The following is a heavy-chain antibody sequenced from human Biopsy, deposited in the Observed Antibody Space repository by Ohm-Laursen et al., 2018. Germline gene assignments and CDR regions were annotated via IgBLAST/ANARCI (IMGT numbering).Heavy chain of an antibody. Sequence: SDTLSLTCAVSGYSVTNDYYWGWIRQPPGKGLEWIGNIYYDGITYYNPSLKSRVAMSVDTSKNQFSLGLTSVTAADTAVYYCARVAGGYAYYYGMDVWGQGTTVSVSS. D-gene: IGHD5-12*01. CDR1: GYSVTNDYY. J-gene: IGHJ6*02. CDR3: ARVAGGYAYYYGMDV. CDR2: IYYDGIT. V-gene: IGHV4-38-2*01.